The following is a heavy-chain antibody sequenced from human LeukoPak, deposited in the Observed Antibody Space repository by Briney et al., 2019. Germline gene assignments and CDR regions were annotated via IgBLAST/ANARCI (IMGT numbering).Heavy chain of an antibody. CDR3: AREKSFLEWLSTGRRDGYYMDV. Sequence: PGGSLRLSCGASGFTFSSYAMNWVRQAPGKGLEWVSYISSSSSTIYYADAVKGRFTISRDNAKNSLYLQMNSLRADDTAVYYCAREKSFLEWLSTGRRDGYYMDVWGKGTPVTVSS. V-gene: IGHV3-48*01. D-gene: IGHD3-3*02. J-gene: IGHJ6*03. CDR2: ISSSSSTI. CDR1: GFTFSSYA.